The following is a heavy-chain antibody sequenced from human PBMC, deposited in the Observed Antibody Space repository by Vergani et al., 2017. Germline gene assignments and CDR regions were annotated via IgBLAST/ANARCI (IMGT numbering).Heavy chain of an antibody. J-gene: IGHJ3*02. CDR2: ISGTDGRT. V-gene: IGHV3-23*01. Sequence: EVQLLESGGDLVQPGGSLRLSCAGSGFIFNNFAMSWVRQAPGKGLEWVVAISGTDGRTWYANSVNGRFTISRDNFKNTLYLQLSSLRVGDTAIYYCARDRLFPNDVFDIWGQGTLVTV. CDR1: GFIFNNFA. D-gene: IGHD2/OR15-2a*01. CDR3: ARDRLFPNDVFDI.